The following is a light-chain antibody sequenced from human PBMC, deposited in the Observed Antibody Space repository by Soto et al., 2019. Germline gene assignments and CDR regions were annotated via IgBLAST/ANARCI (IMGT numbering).Light chain of an antibody. CDR1: HSVSSNY. V-gene: IGKV3-20*01. J-gene: IGKJ4*01. CDR2: GAS. CDR3: QQYDTSPPT. Sequence: EIVLTQSTGTLSLSPGERATLSCRASHSVSSNYLAWYQQEPGQAPKLLMYGASTRATGIPDRFSGRGSGTDFTLTISRLQPEDFAVYYCQQYDTSPPTFGGGTKVEIK.